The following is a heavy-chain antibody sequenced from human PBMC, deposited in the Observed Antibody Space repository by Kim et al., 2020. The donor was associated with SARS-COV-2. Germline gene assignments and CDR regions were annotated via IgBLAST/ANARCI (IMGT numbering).Heavy chain of an antibody. CDR1: GYSFTTNW. D-gene: IGHD1-26*01. V-gene: IGHV5-10-1*01. Sequence: GESLKISCKGSGYSFTTNWISWVRQMPGKGLEWMGRIDPSDSYTNYSQSFKGHVTISTDKSISTAYLQWSSLKTSDTAMYYCARVGRCGAFDIWGQGIMVTVSS. CDR2: IDPSDSYT. J-gene: IGHJ3*02. CDR3: ARVGRCGAFDI.